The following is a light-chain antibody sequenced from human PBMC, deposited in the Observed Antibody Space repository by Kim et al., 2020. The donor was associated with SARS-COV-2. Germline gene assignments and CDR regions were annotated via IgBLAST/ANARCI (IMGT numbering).Light chain of an antibody. CDR1: QSVSSN. V-gene: IGKV3-15*01. CDR2: GAS. Sequence: SPGERATLSCRASQSVSSNLGWYQQKPGQAPRLLIYGASTRATGIPARFSGSGSGTEFTLTISSLQSEDFAVYYCQQYNNWPPITFGQGTRLEIK. CDR3: QQYNNWPPIT. J-gene: IGKJ5*01.